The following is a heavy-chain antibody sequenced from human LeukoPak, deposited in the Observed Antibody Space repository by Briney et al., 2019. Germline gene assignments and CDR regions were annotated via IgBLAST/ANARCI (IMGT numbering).Heavy chain of an antibody. Sequence: SETLSLTCTVSGGSISSYYWSWIRQPAGKGLEWIGRIYTSGSTNYNPSLKSRVTMSVDTSKNQFSLKLSSVTAADTAVYYCARRGYVDTAMVRLPYYFDYWGQGTLVTVSS. CDR1: GGSISSYY. V-gene: IGHV4-4*07. D-gene: IGHD5-18*01. CDR3: ARRGYVDTAMVRLPYYFDY. J-gene: IGHJ4*02. CDR2: IYTSGST.